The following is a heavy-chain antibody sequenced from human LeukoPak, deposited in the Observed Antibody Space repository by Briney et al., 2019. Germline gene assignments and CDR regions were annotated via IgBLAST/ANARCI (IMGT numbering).Heavy chain of an antibody. CDR2: ISYDGSNK. Sequence: PGGSLRLSCAASGFTFSSYAMHWVRQAPGKGLEWVAVISYDGSNKYYADSVKGRFTISRDNSKNTLYLQMNSLRAEDTAVYYCAAELNPYSSSWYSLFTAPGYWGQGTLVTVSS. D-gene: IGHD6-13*01. CDR1: GFTFSSYA. J-gene: IGHJ4*02. CDR3: AAELNPYSSSWYSLFTAPGY. V-gene: IGHV3-30*04.